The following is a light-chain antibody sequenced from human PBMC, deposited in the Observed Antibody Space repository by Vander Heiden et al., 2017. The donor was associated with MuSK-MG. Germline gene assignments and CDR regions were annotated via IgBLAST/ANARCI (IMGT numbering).Light chain of an antibody. Sequence: AIRMTQSPSSFSASTGDRVTITCRASQGISSYLAWYQQKPGKAPKLLIYAASTLQSGVPSRFSGSGSGTDFTLTISCLQSEDFATYYCQQDYSDPLTFGGGTKVEIK. V-gene: IGKV1-8*01. CDR1: QGISSY. CDR2: AAS. CDR3: QQDYSDPLT. J-gene: IGKJ4*01.